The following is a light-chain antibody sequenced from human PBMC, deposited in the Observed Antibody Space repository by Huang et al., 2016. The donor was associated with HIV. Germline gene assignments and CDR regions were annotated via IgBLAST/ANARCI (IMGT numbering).Light chain of an antibody. Sequence: IQMTQSPSSLSASVGDRVTITCRASQAISNSLVWYQQKPGKAPKLLLFAASRLDSGVPSRFRGSGSGTEYTLTISSIQPDDFATYYCQQYFTTPLAFGGGTKVEIK. V-gene: IGKV1-NL1*01. CDR2: AAS. CDR3: QQYFTTPLA. CDR1: QAISNS. J-gene: IGKJ4*01.